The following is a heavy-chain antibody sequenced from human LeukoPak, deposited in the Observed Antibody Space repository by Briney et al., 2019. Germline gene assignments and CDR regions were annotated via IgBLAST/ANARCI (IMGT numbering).Heavy chain of an antibody. CDR3: ARDTRLGARWGFDY. CDR1: GYTFTDYY. V-gene: IGHV1-2*02. CDR2: LNTNSGGT. Sequence: ASVKVSFKSSGYTFTDYYMDGVRQAPGQGLAGMGWLNTNSGGTKYAEKFQGRGTMTRDTSISTAYMVLSRMRSDEAAVYYCARDTRLGARWGFDYWGQGTLVTVSS. J-gene: IGHJ4*02. D-gene: IGHD1-26*01.